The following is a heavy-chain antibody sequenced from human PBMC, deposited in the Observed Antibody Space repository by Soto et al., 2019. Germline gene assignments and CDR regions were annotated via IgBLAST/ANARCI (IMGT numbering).Heavy chain of an antibody. D-gene: IGHD5-12*01. J-gene: IGHJ4*02. CDR1: GGSFSGYY. CDR3: ARARWGGYSGTRGFDY. CDR2: INHSGST. Sequence: QVQLQQWGAGLLKPSETLSLTCAVYGGSFSGYYWSWIRQPPGRGLGWIGEINHSGSTNYNPSLKSRVTISVDTSKNQFSLKLSSVTAADTAVYYCARARWGGYSGTRGFDYWGQGTLVTVSS. V-gene: IGHV4-34*01.